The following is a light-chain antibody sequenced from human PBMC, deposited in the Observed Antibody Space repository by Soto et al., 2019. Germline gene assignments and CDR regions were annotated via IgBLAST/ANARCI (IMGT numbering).Light chain of an antibody. J-gene: IGKJ3*01. CDR3: QQYDKLPTFT. CDR1: HDISNY. V-gene: IGKV1-33*01. CDR2: AVS. Sequence: DIQMTQSPSSLSASVGDRVTITCQASHDISNYLNWYQQKAGKAPKLLIYAVSNLETGVPPRFSGAGSGTHFTFSISSLQPEDVATYYCQQYDKLPTFTFGPGTKVDLK.